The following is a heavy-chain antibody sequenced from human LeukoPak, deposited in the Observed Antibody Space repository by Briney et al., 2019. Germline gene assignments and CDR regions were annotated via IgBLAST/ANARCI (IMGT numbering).Heavy chain of an antibody. D-gene: IGHD3-10*01. CDR2: IYYSGNT. V-gene: IGHV4-39*01. Sequence: SETLSLTCTVSGVSISSSNSYWGWIRQPPGKGLEWIGSIYYSGNTYYNASLKSQVSISIDTSKNQSSLRLTSVTAADTAVYYCASLRITMVRGVRYNWFDPWGQGTLVTVSS. CDR3: ASLRITMVRGVRYNWFDP. J-gene: IGHJ5*02. CDR1: GVSISSSNSY.